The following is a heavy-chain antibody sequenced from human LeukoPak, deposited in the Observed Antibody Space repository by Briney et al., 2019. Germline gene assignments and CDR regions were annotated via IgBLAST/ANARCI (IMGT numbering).Heavy chain of an antibody. Sequence: PGGSLRLSCEGSAFIFSGHWMNWVRQAPGKGLEWVAVIGDDGSNKYYVDSVKGRFTISRDNSNNTVYLQMNSLRAEDTAVYYCARVDDLDAFDTWGQGTLVTVSS. CDR3: ARVDDLDAFDT. D-gene: IGHD2-2*03. CDR1: AFIFSGHW. J-gene: IGHJ3*02. CDR2: IGDDGSNK. V-gene: IGHV3-30*03.